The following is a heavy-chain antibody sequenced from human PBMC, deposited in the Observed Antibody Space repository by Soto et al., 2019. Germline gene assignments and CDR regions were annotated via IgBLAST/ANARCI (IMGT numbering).Heavy chain of an antibody. J-gene: IGHJ4*02. V-gene: IGHV4-34*01. CDR2: INHSGST. CDR3: ARGPSSIAARTLDY. CDR1: GGSFSGYY. D-gene: IGHD6-6*01. Sequence: QVQLQQWGAGLLKPSETLSLTCAVYGGSFSGYYWSWIRQPPEKGLEWIGEINHSGSTNYNPSLKSRVTISVDTSKNQFSLKLSSVTAADTAVYYCARGPSSIAARTLDYWGQGTLVTVSS.